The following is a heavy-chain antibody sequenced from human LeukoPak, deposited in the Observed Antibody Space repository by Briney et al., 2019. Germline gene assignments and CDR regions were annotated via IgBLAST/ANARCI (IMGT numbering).Heavy chain of an antibody. J-gene: IGHJ4*02. V-gene: IGHV1-2*01. Sequence: ASVKVSCKASGYSVTVYYLHWFRQAPGQGPEWMGWINPNSGGTNYAQKFQGRVTITADKSTSTAYMELSSLRSEDTVVYYCARAAVAGTCDYWGQGTLVTVSS. D-gene: IGHD6-19*01. CDR2: INPNSGGT. CDR1: GYSVTVYY. CDR3: ARAAVAGTCDY.